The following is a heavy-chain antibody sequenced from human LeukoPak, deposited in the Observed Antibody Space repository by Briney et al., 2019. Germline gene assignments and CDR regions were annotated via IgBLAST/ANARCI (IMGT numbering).Heavy chain of an antibody. Sequence: GGSLRLSCAASGFTFSSYAMSWVRQAPGKGLEWVSAISGSGGSTYYADSVKGRFTISRDNSKNTLYLQMNSLRAEDTAVYYCAKLYYYDSSGYYFGSFDYWGQRTLVTVSS. CDR3: AKLYYYDSSGYYFGSFDY. CDR2: ISGSGGST. V-gene: IGHV3-23*01. J-gene: IGHJ4*02. CDR1: GFTFSSYA. D-gene: IGHD3-22*01.